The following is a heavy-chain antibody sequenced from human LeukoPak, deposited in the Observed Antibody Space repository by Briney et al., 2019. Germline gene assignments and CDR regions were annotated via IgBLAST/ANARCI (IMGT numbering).Heavy chain of an antibody. Sequence: PGGSLRLSCAASGFTFSDYYMSWIRQAPGKGLEWVSYISSSGSTIYYADSVKGRFTISRDNAKNSLYLQMNSLRAEDTAVYYCARGSFAVVVITHYGMDVWGQGTTVTVSS. CDR3: ARGSFAVVVITHYGMDV. V-gene: IGHV3-11*01. J-gene: IGHJ6*02. CDR2: ISSSGSTI. CDR1: GFTFSDYY. D-gene: IGHD3-22*01.